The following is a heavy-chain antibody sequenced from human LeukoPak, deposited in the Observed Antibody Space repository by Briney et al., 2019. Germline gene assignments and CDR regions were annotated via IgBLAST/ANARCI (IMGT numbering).Heavy chain of an antibody. V-gene: IGHV3-7*01. CDR2: IKQDGSEK. J-gene: IGHJ6*02. Sequence: GGSLRLSCAASGFTFSSYWMSWVRQAPGKGLEWVANIKQDGSEKYYADSVKGRFTISRDNAKNSLYLQMNSLRAEDTAVYYCARDGGYYYDSSGYYGGYYYYYGMDVWGQGTTVTVSS. D-gene: IGHD3-22*01. CDR1: GFTFSSYW. CDR3: ARDGGYYYDSSGYYGGYYYYYGMDV.